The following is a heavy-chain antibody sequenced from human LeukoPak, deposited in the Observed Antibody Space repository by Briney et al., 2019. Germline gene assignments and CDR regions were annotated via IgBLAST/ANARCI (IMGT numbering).Heavy chain of an antibody. CDR2: VYHSGSI. D-gene: IGHD3-22*01. CDR1: GDSLVSGHY. V-gene: IGHV4-38-2*02. J-gene: IGHJ6*03. Sequence: SETLSLTCTVSGDSLVSGHYWGWIRQPPGQGLEWVGSVYHSGSIYYNPSLKSRVIISIDTSKNQFSLKLSSVTAADTAVYYCARVFNYYDSSGYTYCYYYYMDVWGKGTTVTVSS. CDR3: ARVFNYYDSSGYTYCYYYYMDV.